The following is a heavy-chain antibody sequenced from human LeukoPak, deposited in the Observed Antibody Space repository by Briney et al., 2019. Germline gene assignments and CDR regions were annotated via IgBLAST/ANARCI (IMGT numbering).Heavy chain of an antibody. D-gene: IGHD3-22*01. CDR1: GGSISSSSYY. Sequence: PETLSLTCTVSGGSISSSSYYWGWIRQPPGTGLEWIGSIYYSGSTYYNPSLKSRVTISVDTSKNQFSLKLSSVTAADTAVYYCAASPDYYDSSAGQFDYWGQGTLVTVSS. CDR2: IYYSGST. J-gene: IGHJ4*02. CDR3: AASPDYYDSSAGQFDY. V-gene: IGHV4-39*01.